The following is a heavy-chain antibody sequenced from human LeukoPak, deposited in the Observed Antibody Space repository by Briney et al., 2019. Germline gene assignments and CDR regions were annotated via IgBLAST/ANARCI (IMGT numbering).Heavy chain of an antibody. J-gene: IGHJ4*02. CDR1: GFTFSSYA. Sequence: GGSLRLSCAASGFTFSSYAMSWVRQAPGKGLEWVSAISGSGGSTYYADSVKGRFTISRDNSRNTLYLQMNSLRAEDTAVYYCAKVRITMIVVGANYDYWGQGTLVTVSS. CDR2: ISGSGGST. CDR3: AKVRITMIVVGANYDY. V-gene: IGHV3-23*01. D-gene: IGHD3-22*01.